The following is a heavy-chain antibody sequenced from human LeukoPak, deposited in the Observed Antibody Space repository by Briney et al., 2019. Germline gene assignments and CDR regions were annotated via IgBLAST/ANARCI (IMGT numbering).Heavy chain of an antibody. Sequence: GGPLRLSCAASGFTFSSYGMHWVRQAPGKGLEWVAFIRYDGSNKYYADSVKGRFTISRGNSKNTLYLQMNSLRAEDTAVYYCAKALSPGWELYDAFDIWGQGTMVTVS. J-gene: IGHJ3*02. CDR2: IRYDGSNK. D-gene: IGHD1-26*01. CDR1: GFTFSSYG. CDR3: AKALSPGWELYDAFDI. V-gene: IGHV3-30*02.